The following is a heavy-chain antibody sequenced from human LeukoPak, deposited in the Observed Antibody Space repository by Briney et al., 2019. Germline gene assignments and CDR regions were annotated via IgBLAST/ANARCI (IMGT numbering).Heavy chain of an antibody. CDR2: IYTSGST. CDR3: ARVGGITIFGLLIPHLLDY. Sequence: SETLSLICTVSGGSISSYYWSWIRQPAGKGPEWIGRIYTSGSTNYNPSLKSRVTMSVDTSKNQFSLKLNSVTAADTAVYYCARVGGITIFGLLIPHLLDYWGPGTLVTVSS. J-gene: IGHJ4*02. D-gene: IGHD3/OR15-3a*01. V-gene: IGHV4-4*07. CDR1: GGSISSYY.